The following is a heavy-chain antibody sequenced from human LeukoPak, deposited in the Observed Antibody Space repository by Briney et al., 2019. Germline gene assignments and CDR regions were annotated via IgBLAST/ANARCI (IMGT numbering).Heavy chain of an antibody. D-gene: IGHD6-13*01. CDR3: AREGGSSSWWWNNWFDP. Sequence: SGGSLRLSCAASGFTFSSYWMHWVRQAPGKGLVCVSRINSDGSSTSYADSVKGRFTISRDNAKNTLYLKMNSLRDEDTAVYYCAREGGSSSWWWNNWFDPWGQGTLVTVSS. V-gene: IGHV3-74*01. CDR2: INSDGSST. J-gene: IGHJ5*02. CDR1: GFTFSSYW.